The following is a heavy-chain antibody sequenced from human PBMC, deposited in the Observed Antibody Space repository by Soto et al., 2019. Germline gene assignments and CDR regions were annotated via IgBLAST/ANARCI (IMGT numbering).Heavy chain of an antibody. Sequence: SETLSLTCTVSGGSISSGDYYWSWIRQPPGKGLEWIGYIYYSGSTYYNPSLKSRVTISVDTSKNQFSLKLSSVTAAATAVYYCARDRYGGNKGNNCFDPWGQGTLVTV. J-gene: IGHJ5*02. CDR3: ARDRYGGNKGNNCFDP. D-gene: IGHD1-26*01. CDR2: IYYSGST. CDR1: GGSISSGDYY. V-gene: IGHV4-30-4*01.